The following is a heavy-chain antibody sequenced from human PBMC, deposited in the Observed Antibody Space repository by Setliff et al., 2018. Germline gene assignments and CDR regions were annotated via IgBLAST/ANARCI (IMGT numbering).Heavy chain of an antibody. CDR1: GGSISSYY. J-gene: IGHJ6*03. CDR2: IYTSGST. Sequence: PSETLSLTCTVSGGSISSYYWSWIRQPAGKGLEWIGRIYTSGSTNYNPSLKSRVTMSVDTSKNQFSLKPSSVTAADTAVYYCARDHGDYGYYYYYMDVWGKGTTVTVS. D-gene: IGHD4-17*01. V-gene: IGHV4-4*07. CDR3: ARDHGDYGYYYYYMDV.